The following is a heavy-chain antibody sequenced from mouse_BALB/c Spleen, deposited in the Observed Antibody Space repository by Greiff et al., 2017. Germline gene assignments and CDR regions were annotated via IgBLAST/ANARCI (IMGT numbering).Heavy chain of an antibody. D-gene: IGHD1-1*01. Sequence: EVQLQESGPGLVKPSQSLSLTCTVTGYSITSDYAWNWIRQFPGNKLEWMGYISYSGSTSYNPSLKSRISITRDTSKNQFFLQLNSVTTEDTATYYCARTIFTTVVARGTDWYFDVWGAGTTVTVSS. CDR1: GYSITSDYA. V-gene: IGHV3-2*02. CDR3: ARTIFTTVVARGTDWYFDV. CDR2: ISYSGST. J-gene: IGHJ1*01.